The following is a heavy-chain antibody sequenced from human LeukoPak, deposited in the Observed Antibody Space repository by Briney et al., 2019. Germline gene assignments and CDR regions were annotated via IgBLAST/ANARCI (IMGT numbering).Heavy chain of an antibody. Sequence: SETLSLTCTVSSGSISTSNYYWGWVRQPPGKALEWIGNIFYTGSTYYSPSLKSRVTISLDTSKNQFSLKLSSVTAADTAVYYCARGETYYYGSGSYYFDYWGQGTLVTVSS. J-gene: IGHJ4*02. V-gene: IGHV4-39*01. CDR3: ARGETYYYGSGSYYFDY. D-gene: IGHD3-10*01. CDR2: IFYTGST. CDR1: SGSISTSNYY.